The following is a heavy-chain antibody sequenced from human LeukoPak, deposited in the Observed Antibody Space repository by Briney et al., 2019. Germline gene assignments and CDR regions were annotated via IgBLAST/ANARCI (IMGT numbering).Heavy chain of an antibody. J-gene: IGHJ4*02. D-gene: IGHD3-22*01. CDR2: IIPILGIA. V-gene: IGHV1-69*04. Sequence: SVKVSCKASEGTFSSYAISWVRQAPGQGLEWMGRIIPILGIANYAQKFQGRVTITADKSTSTAYMELSSLRSEDTAVYYCARDTYYYDSSGYYYESGYFDYWGQGTLVTVSS. CDR3: ARDTYYYDSSGYYYESGYFDY. CDR1: EGTFSSYA.